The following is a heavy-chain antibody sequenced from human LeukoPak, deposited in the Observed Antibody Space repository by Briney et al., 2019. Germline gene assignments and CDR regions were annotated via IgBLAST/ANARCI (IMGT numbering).Heavy chain of an antibody. D-gene: IGHD5-24*01. Sequence: PSETLSLTCTVSGGSINSHSYYWGWIRQPPGKGLEWIGSVYYDGASYSNPSLKTRVGVFVDTSRDRFSLDLDFVTAADTALYYCVRHISTNTGYFDSCGQGTLVSVSS. CDR2: VYYDGAS. CDR1: GGSINSHSYY. CDR3: VRHISTNTGYFDS. J-gene: IGHJ4*02. V-gene: IGHV4-39*01.